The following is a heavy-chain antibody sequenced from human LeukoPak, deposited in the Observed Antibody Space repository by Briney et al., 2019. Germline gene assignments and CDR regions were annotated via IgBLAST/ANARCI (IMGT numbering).Heavy chain of an antibody. V-gene: IGHV3-30*02. D-gene: IGHD3-10*01. CDR1: GFTFSSYG. CDR2: IRYDGSNK. J-gene: IGHJ6*03. Sequence: SGGSLRLSCAASGFTFSSYGMHWVRQAPGKGLEWVAFIRYDGSNKYYADSVKGRFTISRDNSKNTLYLQMNSLRAEDTAVYYCARDTSSVRRGYYYYYMDVWGKGTTVTVSS. CDR3: ARDTSSVRRGYYYYYMDV.